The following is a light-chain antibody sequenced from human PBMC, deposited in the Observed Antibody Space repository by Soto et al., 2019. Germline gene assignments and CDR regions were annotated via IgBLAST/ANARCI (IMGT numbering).Light chain of an antibody. Sequence: QSVLTQPTSASGTPGQRVTISCSGSSSNIGSNTVNWYQQLPGTAPKLLIYSNNQRPSGDPDRFSGSKSGTSASLAISGLQSEDEADYYCAAWDDSLNGYVFGTGTKVTVL. V-gene: IGLV1-44*01. J-gene: IGLJ1*01. CDR2: SNN. CDR1: SSNIGSNT. CDR3: AAWDDSLNGYV.